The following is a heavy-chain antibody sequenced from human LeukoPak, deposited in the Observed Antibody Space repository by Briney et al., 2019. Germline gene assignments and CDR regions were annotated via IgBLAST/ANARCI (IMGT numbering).Heavy chain of an antibody. Sequence: PSETLSLTCTVSGGSISSSSYYWGWIRQPPGKGLEWIGSIYYSGSTYYNPSLKSRVTISVDTSKNQFSLKLSSVTAADTAVYYCARDKRGYAFDIWGQGTMVTVSS. CDR2: IYYSGST. CDR3: ARDKRGYAFDI. CDR1: GGSISSSSYY. J-gene: IGHJ3*02. D-gene: IGHD1-1*01. V-gene: IGHV4-39*07.